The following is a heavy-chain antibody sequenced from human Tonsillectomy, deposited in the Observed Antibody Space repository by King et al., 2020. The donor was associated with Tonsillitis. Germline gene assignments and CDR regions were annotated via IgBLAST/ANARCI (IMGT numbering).Heavy chain of an antibody. Sequence: QLVQSGGGLVQPGGSLRLSCAASGFTFSSYWMSWVRQAPGKGLEWVANIKQDGSEKYYVDSVKGRFTISRDNAKNSLYLQMNSLRAEDTAVCYCARDLLFAVAAPYYFDYWGQGTLVTVSS. D-gene: IGHD6-19*01. CDR2: IKQDGSEK. J-gene: IGHJ4*02. V-gene: IGHV3-7*03. CDR3: ARDLLFAVAAPYYFDY. CDR1: GFTFSSYW.